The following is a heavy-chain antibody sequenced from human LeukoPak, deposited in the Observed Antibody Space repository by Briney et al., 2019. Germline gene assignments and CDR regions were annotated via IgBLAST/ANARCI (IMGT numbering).Heavy chain of an antibody. CDR3: ARGEGSGSYLVWVY. D-gene: IGHD3-10*01. CDR1: GFTVSSNY. J-gene: IGHJ4*02. Sequence: GGSLRLSCAASGFTVSSNYMSWVRQAPGKGLEWDSVIYSGGSTYYADSVKGRFTISRDNSKNTLYLQMNSLRAEDTAVYYCARGEGSGSYLVWVYWGQGTLVTVSS. CDR2: IYSGGST. V-gene: IGHV3-53*01.